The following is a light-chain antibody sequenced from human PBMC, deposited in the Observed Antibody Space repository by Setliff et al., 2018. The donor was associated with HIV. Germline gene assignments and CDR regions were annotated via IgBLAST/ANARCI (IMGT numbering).Light chain of an antibody. CDR1: QSIGRF. CDR3: QQSYSTPRT. V-gene: IGKV1-39*01. CDR2: GGS. Sequence: DIQMTQSPSSLSASVGDSVTIACRASQSIGRFLNWYQQKPGKAPKLLIYGGSSLQGGVPSRFSGGTSGTNFTLTVTSLQAEDFATYYCQQSYSTPRTFGQGTK. J-gene: IGKJ2*01.